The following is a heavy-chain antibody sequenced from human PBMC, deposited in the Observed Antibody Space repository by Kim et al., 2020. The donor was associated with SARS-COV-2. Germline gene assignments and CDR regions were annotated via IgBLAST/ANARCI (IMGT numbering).Heavy chain of an antibody. V-gene: IGHV4-34*01. CDR3: ARGGRPSRHEYSSSSDVLDYGMDV. CDR2: INHSGST. J-gene: IGHJ6*02. CDR1: GGSFSGYY. D-gene: IGHD6-6*01. Sequence: SETLSLTCAVYGGSFSGYYWSWIRQPPGKGLEWIGEINHSGSTNYNPSLKSRVTISVDTSKNQFSLKLSSVTAADTAVYYCARGGRPSRHEYSSSSDVLDYGMDVWGQGTTVTVSS.